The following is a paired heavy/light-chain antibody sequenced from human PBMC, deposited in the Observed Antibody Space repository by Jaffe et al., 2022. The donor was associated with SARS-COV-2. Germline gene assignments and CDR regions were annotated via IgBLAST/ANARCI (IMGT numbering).Heavy chain of an antibody. CDR1: GLTFSNYW. V-gene: IGHV3-7*01. Sequence: EVQLVESGGGLVQPGGSLRLSCTAFGLTFSNYWVSWVRQAPGKGLEWVANINQAGSDKNYVDSVTGRFTISRDNARNSLYLQMSSLRVEDTAIYYCVTPPVPAARYYYVDVWGKGTTVTVSS. CDR2: INQAGSDK. CDR3: VTPPVPAARYYYVDV. J-gene: IGHJ6*03. D-gene: IGHD2-2*01.
Light chain of an antibody. V-gene: IGLV1-44*01. Sequence: QSMLIQSSSASGAPGQRVTISCSGSSSNIGSNAVSWYQHLPGTAPRLLIYSNNQRPSGVPDRFSGSKSGTSASLAISGLQSEDEADYYCATWDDSLNVFVFGTGTKVTAL. CDR2: SNN. CDR1: SSNIGSNA. CDR3: ATWDDSLNVFV. J-gene: IGLJ1*01.